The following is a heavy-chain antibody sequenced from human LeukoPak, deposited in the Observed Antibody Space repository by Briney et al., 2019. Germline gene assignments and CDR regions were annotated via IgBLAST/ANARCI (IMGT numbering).Heavy chain of an antibody. J-gene: IGHJ1*01. D-gene: IGHD4-17*01. CDR3: AGSTDDAEYFQH. CDR2: ISYDGSNK. Sequence: GGSLRLSCAASGFTFSSYAMHWVRQAPGKGLEWVAVISYDGSNKSYADSVKGRFTISRDNSKNTLYLQMNSLRAEDTAVYYCAGSTDDAEYFQHWGQGTLVTVSS. CDR1: GFTFSSYA. V-gene: IGHV3-30-3*01.